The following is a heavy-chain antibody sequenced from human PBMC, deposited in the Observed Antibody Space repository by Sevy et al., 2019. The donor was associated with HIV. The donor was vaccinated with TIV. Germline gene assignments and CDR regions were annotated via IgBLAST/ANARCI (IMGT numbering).Heavy chain of an antibody. CDR1: GFTFSSYG. J-gene: IGHJ4*02. CDR3: AKDPGSYYDRSDPLGY. CDR2: ISYDGSNK. D-gene: IGHD3-22*01. V-gene: IGHV3-30*18. Sequence: GGSLRLSCAASGFTFSSYGMHWVRQAPGKGLEWVAVISYDGSNKYYADSVKGRFTISRDNSKNTLYLQMNSLRAEDTAVYYCAKDPGSYYDRSDPLGYWGQGTLVTVSS.